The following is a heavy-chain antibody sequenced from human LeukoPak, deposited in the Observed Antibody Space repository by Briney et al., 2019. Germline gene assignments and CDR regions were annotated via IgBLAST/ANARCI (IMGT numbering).Heavy chain of an antibody. Sequence: GGSLRLSCAASGFTFSSYGMHWVRQAPGKGLGWVAVISYDGSNKYYADSVKGRFTISRDNSKNTLYLQMNSLRAEDTAVYYCAKDLVAEYSYGSDPDHWGQGTLVTVSS. V-gene: IGHV3-30*18. D-gene: IGHD5-18*01. J-gene: IGHJ4*02. CDR2: ISYDGSNK. CDR3: AKDLVAEYSYGSDPDH. CDR1: GFTFSSYG.